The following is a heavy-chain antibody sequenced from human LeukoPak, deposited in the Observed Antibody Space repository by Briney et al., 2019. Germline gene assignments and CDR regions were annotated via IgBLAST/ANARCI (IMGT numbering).Heavy chain of an antibody. J-gene: IGHJ5*02. V-gene: IGHV3-23*01. D-gene: IGHD6-19*01. CDR3: ASLGSSSGWYWENWFDP. CDR1: GFTFSSYA. CDR2: ISGSGGST. Sequence: PGGSLRLSCAASGFTFSSYAMSWVRQAPGKGLEWVSAISGSGGSTYYADSVKGRFTISRDNSKNTLYLQMNSLRAEDTAVYYRASLGSSSGWYWENWFDPWGQGTLVTVSS.